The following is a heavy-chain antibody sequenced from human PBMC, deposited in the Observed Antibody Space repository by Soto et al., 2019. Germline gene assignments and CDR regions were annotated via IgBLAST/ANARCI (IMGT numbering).Heavy chain of an antibody. Sequence: QVQLQESGPGLVKPSETLSLTCTVSGGSISSYSWSWIRQPPGKGLEWIAYIYFTGSTNYNPSLKSRVTIAVDTSKNQFSLKLSSMTAADTAVYYCARTYCSSTTCYFYYWGQGTLVTVSS. V-gene: IGHV4-59*01. CDR2: IYFTGST. J-gene: IGHJ4*02. CDR3: ARTYCSSTTCYFYY. D-gene: IGHD2-2*01. CDR1: GGSISSYS.